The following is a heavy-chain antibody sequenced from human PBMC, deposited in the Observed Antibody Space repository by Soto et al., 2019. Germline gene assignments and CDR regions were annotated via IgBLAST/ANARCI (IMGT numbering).Heavy chain of an antibody. CDR1: GYTFTSYG. V-gene: IGHV1-18*01. D-gene: IGHD6-13*01. CDR2: ISTYNGDT. J-gene: IGHJ4*02. Sequence: ASVKVSCKASGYTFTSYGISWVRQAPGQGLEWMGWISTYNGDTHYTEKLQDRVTMTRDTSTSTAYMELRSLRSDDTAVYYCARSNGIAADGPPFDYWGQGTLVTVSS. CDR3: ARSNGIAADGPPFDY.